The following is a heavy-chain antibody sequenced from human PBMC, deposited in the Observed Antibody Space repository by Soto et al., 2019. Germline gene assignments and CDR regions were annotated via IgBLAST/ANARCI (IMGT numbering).Heavy chain of an antibody. J-gene: IGHJ4*02. CDR3: AREVYSGSAPTIDY. V-gene: IGHV3-66*01. CDR2: IYIGGST. CDR1: GFTVSNNY. D-gene: IGHD1-26*01. Sequence: PGGSLRLSCAASGFTVSNNYMSWVRQAPGKGLEWVSAIYIGGSTYYADSVKGRFTISRDNSKNTLYLQLNSLRAEDTAVYYCAREVYSGSAPTIDYWGQGT.